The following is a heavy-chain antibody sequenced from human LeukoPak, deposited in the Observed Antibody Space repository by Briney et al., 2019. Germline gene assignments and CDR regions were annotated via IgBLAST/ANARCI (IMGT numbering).Heavy chain of an antibody. CDR3: ARGLSYSTRNWFDP. CDR2: IDHSGST. D-gene: IGHD6-13*01. J-gene: IGHJ5*02. Sequence: SETLSLTCAVYGGSFSGYYWSWIRQPPGKGLEWIGEIDHSGSTNYNPSLKSRVTISVDTSKNQFSLKLSSVTAADTAVYYCARGLSYSTRNWFDPWGQGTLVTVSS. V-gene: IGHV4-34*01. CDR1: GGSFSGYY.